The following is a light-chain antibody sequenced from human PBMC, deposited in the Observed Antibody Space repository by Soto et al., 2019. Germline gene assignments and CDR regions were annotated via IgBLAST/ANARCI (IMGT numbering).Light chain of an antibody. V-gene: IGLV2-14*02. CDR3: SSDTDNSHYV. J-gene: IGLJ1*01. CDR2: EGS. CDR1: SSDVGRYNL. Sequence: QSVLTQPASVSGSPGQSITISCTGTSSDVGRYNLVSWYQQHPGKAPKLMIYEGSKRPSGVSNRFSGSRSGNTASLTISGLQAEDEVEYYCSSDTDNSHYVFGNGTQV.